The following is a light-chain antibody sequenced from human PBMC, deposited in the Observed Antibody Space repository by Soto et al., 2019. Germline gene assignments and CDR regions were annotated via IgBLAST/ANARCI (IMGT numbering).Light chain of an antibody. J-gene: IGLJ2*01. V-gene: IGLV2-14*02. Sequence: QSALTQPASVSGSPGQSITISCTGTSSDFGNYQFVSWYQQHPGKVPKLILFEVSKRPSGVSGRFSGSKSGTSASLAISGLQSDDDSDYYCAAWDDSLGAVVFGGGTKVTVL. CDR1: SSDFGNYQF. CDR3: AAWDDSLGAVV. CDR2: EVS.